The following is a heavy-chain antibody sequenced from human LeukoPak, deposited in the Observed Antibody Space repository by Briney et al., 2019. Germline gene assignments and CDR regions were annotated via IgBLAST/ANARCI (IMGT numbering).Heavy chain of an antibody. CDR2: IIPIFGTA. Sequence: SVKVSCKASGGTFSSYAISWVRQAPGQGLEWMGGIIPIFGTANYAQKFQGRVTITTDESTSTAYMALSSLRSEDTAVYYCARDIPPYYYGSGSSHSGDYWGQGTLVTVSS. D-gene: IGHD3-10*01. V-gene: IGHV1-69*05. CDR3: ARDIPPYYYGSGSSHSGDY. CDR1: GGTFSSYA. J-gene: IGHJ4*02.